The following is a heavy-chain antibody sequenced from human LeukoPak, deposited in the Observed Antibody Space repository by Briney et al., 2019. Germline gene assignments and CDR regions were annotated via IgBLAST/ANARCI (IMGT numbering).Heavy chain of an antibody. D-gene: IGHD3-10*01. CDR2: IKTKTDGGTT. CDR1: GFTFSNAW. J-gene: IGHJ4*02. V-gene: IGHV3-15*01. Sequence: GGSLRLSCAASGFTFSNAWMSWVRQAPGKGLEWVGQIKTKTDGGTTDSAATVKGRFTISRDDSKSTLFLQMNSLKTEDTAVYYCTTLYGSGNYYWGQGTLVTVSS. CDR3: TTLYGSGNYY.